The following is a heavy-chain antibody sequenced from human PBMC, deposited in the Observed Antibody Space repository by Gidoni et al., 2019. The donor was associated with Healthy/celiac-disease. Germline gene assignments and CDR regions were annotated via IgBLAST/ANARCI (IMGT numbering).Heavy chain of an antibody. V-gene: IGHV4-4*07. CDR3: ARDREDDSRPYYFDY. CDR1: GGSISSYY. J-gene: IGHJ4*02. Sequence: QLQLQESCPGLVKPSATLSLPCTVPGGSISSYYWSWIRQPAGKGLEWIGRIYTSGSTNYNPSHKSRVTMSVDTSKNQFSLKLSSVTAADTAVYYCARDREDDSRPYYFDYWGQGTLVTVSS. CDR2: IYTSGST. D-gene: IGHD3-22*01.